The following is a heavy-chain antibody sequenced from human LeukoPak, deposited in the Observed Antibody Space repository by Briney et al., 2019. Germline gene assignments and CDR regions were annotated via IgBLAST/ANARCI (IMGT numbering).Heavy chain of an antibody. Sequence: ASVKVSCKASGYTFTSYGISWVRQAPGQGLEWMGWISAYNGNTNYAQKLQGRVTMTTDTSTSTAYMELRSLRSDDTAVYYCARDSTPYYDRYYMDVWGKGTTVTVPS. CDR3: ARDSTPYYDRYYMDV. D-gene: IGHD3-3*01. J-gene: IGHJ6*03. CDR2: ISAYNGNT. V-gene: IGHV1-18*01. CDR1: GYTFTSYG.